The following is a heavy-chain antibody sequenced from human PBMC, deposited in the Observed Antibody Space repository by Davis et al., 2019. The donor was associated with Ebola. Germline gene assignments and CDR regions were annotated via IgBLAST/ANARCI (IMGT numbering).Heavy chain of an antibody. CDR2: FDPGDGET. D-gene: IGHD2-2*01. CDR1: GYTLTELS. CDR3: ATACSTSCSSLDY. Sequence: ASVKVSCKVSGYTLTELSMHWVRQAPGKGLEWMGGFDPGDGETIYAQKFTGRVTMTADTSTDTAYMELSSLRSDDTAVYYCATACSTSCSSLDYWGQGTLVTVSS. V-gene: IGHV1-24*01. J-gene: IGHJ4*02.